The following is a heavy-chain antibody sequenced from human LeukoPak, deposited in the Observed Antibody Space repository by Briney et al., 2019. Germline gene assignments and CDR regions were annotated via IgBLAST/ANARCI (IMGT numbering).Heavy chain of an antibody. Sequence: GGSLRLSCAASGFTFSSYSMNWVRQAPGMGLEWVSSISSSSSYIYYADSVKGRFTISRDNPKNSLYLQMNSLRAEDTAVYYCAREDYDILTGYYNGWFDPWGQGTLVTVSS. CDR3: AREDYDILTGYYNGWFDP. CDR2: ISSSSSYI. V-gene: IGHV3-21*01. J-gene: IGHJ5*02. D-gene: IGHD3-9*01. CDR1: GFTFSSYS.